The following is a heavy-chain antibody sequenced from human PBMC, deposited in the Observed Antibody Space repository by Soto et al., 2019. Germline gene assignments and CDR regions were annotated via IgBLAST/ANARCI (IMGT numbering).Heavy chain of an antibody. V-gene: IGHV3-23*01. D-gene: IGHD3-16*02. Sequence: PGGSLRLSCTASGFTFRTHAVTWFRQAPGKGLEWVSAISGSAGTFYATSVKGRFTISRDNSRSTVYLQMHSLRAEDSAIYYCAKEKDYDFNWGSDRFTSHYWGRGTLVTVSS. CDR2: ISGSAGT. CDR3: AKEKDYDFNWGSDRFTSHY. J-gene: IGHJ4*02. CDR1: GFTFRTHA.